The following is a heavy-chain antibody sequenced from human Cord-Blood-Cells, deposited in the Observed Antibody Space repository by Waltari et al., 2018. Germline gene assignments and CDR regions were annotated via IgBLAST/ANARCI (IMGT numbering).Heavy chain of an antibody. CDR2: IKSKTDGGTT. Sequence: EVQLVESGGGLVKPGGSLRLSCAASGFTSSNAWMSWVRTAPGKGLEWVGRIKSKTDGGTTDYAAPVKGRFTISRDDSKNTLYLQMNSLKTEDTAVYYCTTDGPATVTHYYGMDVWGQGTTVTVSS. CDR1: GFTSSNAW. V-gene: IGHV3-15*01. CDR3: TTDGPATVTHYYGMDV. D-gene: IGHD4-17*01. J-gene: IGHJ6*02.